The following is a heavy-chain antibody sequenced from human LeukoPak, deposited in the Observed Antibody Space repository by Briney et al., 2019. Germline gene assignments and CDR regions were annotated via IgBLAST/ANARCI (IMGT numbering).Heavy chain of an antibody. CDR3: ARDFGMGITPGDDFDF. D-gene: IGHD3-16*01. CDR2: IREDGTYT. Sequence: PGGSLRLSCAASGFSFSKYWMHWVRQTPGEGLVWVARIREDGTYTSYADFVRGRFTISRDNARNTVFLQMNSLRAEDTAVYYCARDFGMGITPGDDFDFWGQGTLVTVSS. J-gene: IGHJ4*02. CDR1: GFSFSKYW. V-gene: IGHV3-74*01.